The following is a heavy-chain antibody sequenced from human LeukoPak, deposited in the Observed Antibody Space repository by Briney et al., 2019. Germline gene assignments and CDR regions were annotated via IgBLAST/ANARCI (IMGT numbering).Heavy chain of an antibody. J-gene: IGHJ4*02. CDR3: ARAPITSPFYFDY. CDR2: INWSGGST. V-gene: IGHV3-20*04. CDR1: GFAFDEPV. Sequence: PGGSLRLSCTASGFAFDEPVMSWVRQVPGKGLEWVSGINWSGGSTGYADPLRGRFTISRDNAKNSLYLQMDSLRAEDTALHYCARAPITSPFYFDYWGQGTLVTVSS. D-gene: IGHD2-2*01.